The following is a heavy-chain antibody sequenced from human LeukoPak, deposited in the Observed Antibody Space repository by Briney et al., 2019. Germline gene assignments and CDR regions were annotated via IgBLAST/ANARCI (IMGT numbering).Heavy chain of an antibody. CDR3: ARDNWNYALPFDY. CDR1: GFTVSNNY. D-gene: IGHD1-7*01. Sequence: GGSLRLSCAVSGFTVSNNYMSWVRQAPGKGLEWVSVIYSGGNTYYAESVKGRFTISRDNSNNTLYLQMNSLRAEDTAVYYCARDNWNYALPFDYWGQGTLVTVSS. CDR2: IYSGGNT. V-gene: IGHV3-53*01. J-gene: IGHJ4*02.